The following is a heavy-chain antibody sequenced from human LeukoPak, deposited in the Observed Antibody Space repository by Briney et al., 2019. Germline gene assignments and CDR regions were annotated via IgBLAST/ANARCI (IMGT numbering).Heavy chain of an antibody. J-gene: IGHJ4*02. CDR3: ARAPALNYYDSSGSFDY. Sequence: KSSETLSLTRTVSGGSISSYYWSWIRQPPGKGLEWIGYIYYSGSTNYNPSLKSRVTISVDTSKNQFSLKLSSVTAADTAVYYCARAPALNYYDSSGSFDYWGQGTLVTVSS. CDR2: IYYSGST. D-gene: IGHD3-22*01. V-gene: IGHV4-59*01. CDR1: GGSISSYY.